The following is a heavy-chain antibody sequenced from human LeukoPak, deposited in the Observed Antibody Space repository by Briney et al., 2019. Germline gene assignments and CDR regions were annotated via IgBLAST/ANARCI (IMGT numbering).Heavy chain of an antibody. V-gene: IGHV3-23*01. CDR2: ISGSGGST. D-gene: IGHD2-15*01. Sequence: GGSLRLSCAASGFTFSSYAMSWVRQAPGKGLEWVSAISGSGGSTYYAASVKGRFTISRDNSKNTLYLQMNSLSAEDTAVYYFAKLYCSGGSCYLPWGQGTLVTVSS. CDR1: GFTFSSYA. CDR3: AKLYCSGGSCYLP. J-gene: IGHJ4*02.